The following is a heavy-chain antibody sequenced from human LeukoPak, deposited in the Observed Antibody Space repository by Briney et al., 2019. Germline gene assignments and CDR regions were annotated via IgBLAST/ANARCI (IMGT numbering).Heavy chain of an antibody. CDR1: GYTFTSYG. Sequence: ASVKVSCKASGYTFTSYGISWVRQAPGQGLEWMGWISAYNGNTNYAQKLQGRVTMTTDTSTSTAYMELRSLRSDDTAVYYCAREATGYDFWSGLSDYWGQGTLVTVSS. CDR2: ISAYNGNT. J-gene: IGHJ4*02. CDR3: AREATGYDFWSGLSDY. D-gene: IGHD3-3*01. V-gene: IGHV1-18*01.